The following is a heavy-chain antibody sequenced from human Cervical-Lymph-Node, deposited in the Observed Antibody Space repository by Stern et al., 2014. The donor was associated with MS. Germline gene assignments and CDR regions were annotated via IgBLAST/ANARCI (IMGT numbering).Heavy chain of an antibody. CDR3: ARNRMTGTTYLDY. CDR1: GGSISSGAIY. CDR2: IYHSGST. D-gene: IGHD1-7*01. J-gene: IGHJ4*02. V-gene: IGHV4-31*03. Sequence: QVQLQESGPGLVKPSQTLSLSCSVSGGSISSGAIYWSWIRQSPGKGLGWIGYIYHSGSTLYNPSLQSRVSISLDTSKNHFYLKMNSVTAADTAVYFCARNRMTGTTYLDYWGQGTLVTVSS.